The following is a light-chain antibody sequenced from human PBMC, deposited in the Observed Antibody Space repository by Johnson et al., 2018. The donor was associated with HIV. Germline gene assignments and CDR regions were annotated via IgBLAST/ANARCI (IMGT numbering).Light chain of an antibody. CDR1: TSNFENYY. CDR2: DNN. Sequence: QSVLTQPPSVSAAPGQRVTISCSGSTSNFENYYVSWYQHLPGTAPKLLIYDNNKRPSGIPDRFSGSKSGTSATLGITGLQTGDEADYYCGTWDSSLSGFFGTGTKVTVL. CDR3: GTWDSSLSGF. J-gene: IGLJ1*01. V-gene: IGLV1-51*01.